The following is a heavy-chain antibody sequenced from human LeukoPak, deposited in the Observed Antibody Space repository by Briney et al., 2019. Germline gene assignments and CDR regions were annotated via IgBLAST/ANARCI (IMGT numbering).Heavy chain of an antibody. CDR1: GFIFSSYE. CDR3: ARADYGDQRIDY. J-gene: IGHJ1*01. CDR2: ISCSGNTI. V-gene: IGHV3-48*03. Sequence: PGGSLRLSCAVSGFIFSSYEMNWVRQAPGKGLEWVSYISCSGNTIYYADSVKGRFTISRDNAKNPLFLQMNSLRAEDTAVYYCARADYGDQRIDYWGQGTLVTVSS. D-gene: IGHD4-17*01.